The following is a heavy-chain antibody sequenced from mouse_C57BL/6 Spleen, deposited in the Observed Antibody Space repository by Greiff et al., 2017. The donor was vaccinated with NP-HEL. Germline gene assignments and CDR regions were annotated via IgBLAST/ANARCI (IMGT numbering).Heavy chain of an antibody. Sequence: EVKLMESGGGLVKPGGSLKLSCAASGFTFSSYAMSWVRQTPEKRLEWVATISDGGSYTYYPDNVKGRFTISRDNAKNNLYLQMSHLKSEDTAMYYCARDRYSNYGYFDVWGTGTTVTVSS. CDR1: GFTFSSYA. J-gene: IGHJ1*03. D-gene: IGHD2-5*01. CDR3: ARDRYSNYGYFDV. CDR2: ISDGGSYT. V-gene: IGHV5-4*01.